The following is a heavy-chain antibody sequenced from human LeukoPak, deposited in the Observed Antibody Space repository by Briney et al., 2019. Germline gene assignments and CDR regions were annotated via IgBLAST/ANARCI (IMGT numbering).Heavy chain of an antibody. CDR1: GDSISSYY. Sequence: SETLSLTCTVSGDSISSYYWRWIQQPPGKGLEWIGYIYYSGSTNYNPSLKSRVTISVDTSKNQFSLKLSSVTAADTAVYYCASSIDYYDSSGYYSDGFDYWGQGTLVTVSS. CDR3: ASSIDYYDSSGYYSDGFDY. J-gene: IGHJ4*02. V-gene: IGHV4-59*01. D-gene: IGHD3-22*01. CDR2: IYYSGST.